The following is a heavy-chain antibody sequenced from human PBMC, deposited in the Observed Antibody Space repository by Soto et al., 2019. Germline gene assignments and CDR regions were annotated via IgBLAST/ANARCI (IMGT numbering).Heavy chain of an antibody. J-gene: IGHJ6*04. CDR1: GGSISSGGYS. V-gene: IGHV4-30-2*01. CDR2: IYHSGST. CDR3: AREEEQPAARTGYYGLDV. Sequence: SETLSLTCAVSGGSISSGGYSWSWIRQPPGKGLEWIGYIYHSGSTYYNPSLKSRVTISVDRSKNQFSLKLSSVTAADTAVYYWAREEEQPAARTGYYGLDVWGKGTAVTVSS. D-gene: IGHD2-2*01.